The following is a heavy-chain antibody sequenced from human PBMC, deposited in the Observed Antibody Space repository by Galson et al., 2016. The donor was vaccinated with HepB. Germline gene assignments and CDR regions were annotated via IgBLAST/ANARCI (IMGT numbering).Heavy chain of an antibody. CDR2: FDPDDGER. J-gene: IGHJ4*02. CDR1: GYSLAKIP. CDR3: AADYGDHSAFNF. D-gene: IGHD4-17*01. V-gene: IGHV1-24*01. Sequence: SVKVSCKVSGYSLAKIPMHWVRQAPGKGLEWMGGFDPDDGERIYGQRFQGRFTVTEDTSTDTAYMELNSLTSEDTGVYFCAADYGDHSAFNFWGQGTLVTVSS.